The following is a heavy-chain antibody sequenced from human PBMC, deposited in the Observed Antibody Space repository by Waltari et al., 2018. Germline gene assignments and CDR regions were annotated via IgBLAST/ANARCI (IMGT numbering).Heavy chain of an antibody. CDR3: ARGTDDAFDI. V-gene: IGHV1-8*01. CDR2: MNPNSGNT. D-gene: IGHD2-21*02. CDR1: GYTFTSYD. J-gene: IGHJ3*02. Sequence: QVQMVQSGAEMKKPGAAVKVYCKAYGYTFTSYDIKWVRQATGQVLEWMGWMNPNSGNTGYAQKFQGRVTMTRNTSISTAYMELSSLRSEVTAVDYCARGTDDAFDIWGQGTMVTVSS.